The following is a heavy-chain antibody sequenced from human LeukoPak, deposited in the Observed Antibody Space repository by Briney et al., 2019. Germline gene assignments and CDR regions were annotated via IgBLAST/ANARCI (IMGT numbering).Heavy chain of an antibody. D-gene: IGHD3-9*01. J-gene: IGHJ5*02. CDR3: ARDRGALRYFDWLFPEANWFDP. CDR2: INPSGGST. V-gene: IGHV1-46*01. Sequence: ASVKVSCKASGYTFTSYYMHWVRQAPGQGREWMGIINPSGGSTSYAQKFQGRVTMTRDMSTSTVYMELSSLRSEDTAVYYCARDRGALRYFDWLFPEANWFDPWGQGTLVTVSS. CDR1: GYTFTSYY.